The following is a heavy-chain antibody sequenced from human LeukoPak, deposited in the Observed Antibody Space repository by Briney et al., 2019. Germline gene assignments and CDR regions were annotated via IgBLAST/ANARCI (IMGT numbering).Heavy chain of an antibody. V-gene: IGHV3-43*02. D-gene: IGHD3-16*01. CDR2: IRGDGTSK. Sequence: GGSLRLSCAASGFTFDDYGMHWVRQPPGKGREWVSLIRGDGTSKYYADSLKGRCTVTRDSSRNSLYLQMNRLTTEDTAFYYCAKGGGDNFLYYFGGWGQGILVTVAS. CDR3: AKGGGDNFLYYFGG. J-gene: IGHJ4*02. CDR1: GFTFDDYG.